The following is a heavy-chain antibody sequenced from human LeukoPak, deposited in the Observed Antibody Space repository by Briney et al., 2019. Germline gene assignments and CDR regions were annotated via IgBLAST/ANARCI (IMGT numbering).Heavy chain of an antibody. J-gene: IGHJ4*02. CDR2: ISSSSSYI. CDR3: ARAGIVVVPAATWRFDY. D-gene: IGHD2-2*01. Sequence: PGGSLRLSCSASGFTFSSYSMNWVRQAPGMGLEWVSSISSSSSYIYYADSAKGRFTISRDNAKNSLYLQMNSLRAEDTAVYYCARAGIVVVPAATWRFDYWGQGTLVTVSS. V-gene: IGHV3-21*01. CDR1: GFTFSSYS.